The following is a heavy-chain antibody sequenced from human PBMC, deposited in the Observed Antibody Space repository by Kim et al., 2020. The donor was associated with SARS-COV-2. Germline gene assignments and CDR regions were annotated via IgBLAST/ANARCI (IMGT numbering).Heavy chain of an antibody. J-gene: IGHJ6*03. CDR2: IDWDDDK. V-gene: IGHV2-70*11. Sequence: SGPTLVNPTETLTLTCTFSGFSLSTRGMCVTWIREPPGKALEWLARIDWDDDKYYNTSLKTRLTISKDTSKNQVGPTMTNMDPVDTATYYCARLRGTGTTRSQSYYYYMDVWGKGTTVTVSS. CDR1: GFSLSTRGMC. D-gene: IGHD1-7*01. CDR3: ARLRGTGTTRSQSYYYYMDV.